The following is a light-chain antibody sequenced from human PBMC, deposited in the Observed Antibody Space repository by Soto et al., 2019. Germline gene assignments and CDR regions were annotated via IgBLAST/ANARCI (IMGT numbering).Light chain of an antibody. J-gene: IGLJ1*01. V-gene: IGLV2-8*01. CDR1: SSDVGAYKF. CDR2: DVT. Sequence: QSVLTQPPSASGSPGQSVTNSCTGTSSDVGAYKFVSWYQQNPGKAPKLIIYDVTKRPTGVPDRFSGSKSGNTASLTVSGLQAEDEADYYCSSYAGNSNYVFGSGTKVTVL. CDR3: SSYAGNSNYV.